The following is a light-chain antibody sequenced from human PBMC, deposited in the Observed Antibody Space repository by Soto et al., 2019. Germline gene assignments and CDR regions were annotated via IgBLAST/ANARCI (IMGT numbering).Light chain of an antibody. Sequence: EIVLTQSPGILSLSPGERATLSFSSIQSLNSNYLAWFQQKPGQAPRLLIYDASNRATGIPARFSGSGSGTDFTLTISSLEPEDFGVYYCQQRSNWPPVTFGGGTKVDIK. CDR3: QQRSNWPPVT. V-gene: IGKV3-11*01. J-gene: IGKJ4*01. CDR2: DAS. CDR1: QSLNSNY.